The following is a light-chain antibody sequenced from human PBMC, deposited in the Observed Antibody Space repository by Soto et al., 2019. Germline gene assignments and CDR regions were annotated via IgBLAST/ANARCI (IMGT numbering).Light chain of an antibody. CDR1: QSIGSN. CDR2: GAS. CDR3: QQYDTWPRS. V-gene: IGKV3-15*01. J-gene: IGKJ3*01. Sequence: EIVMTQSPATLSVSPGERATLSCRASQSIGSNLAWYQQIPGQAPRLLIYGASTRATGIPARFSGSGSGTAFTLTISSLQSEDFAVYYCQQYDTWPRSFGPGTKVHIK.